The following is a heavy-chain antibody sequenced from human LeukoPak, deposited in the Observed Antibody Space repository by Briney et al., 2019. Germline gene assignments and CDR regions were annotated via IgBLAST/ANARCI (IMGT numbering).Heavy chain of an antibody. CDR3: AAPYCSSTSCYRGPDDY. V-gene: IGHV4-39*05. D-gene: IGHD2-2*01. J-gene: IGHJ4*02. CDR1: GGSISSSSYY. Sequence: SETPSLTCTVSGGSISSSSYYWGWIRQPPGKGLEWIGSIYYSGSTYYNPSLKSRVTISVDTSKNQFSLKLSSVTAADTAVYYCAAPYCSSTSCYRGPDDYWGQGTLVTVSS. CDR2: IYYSGST.